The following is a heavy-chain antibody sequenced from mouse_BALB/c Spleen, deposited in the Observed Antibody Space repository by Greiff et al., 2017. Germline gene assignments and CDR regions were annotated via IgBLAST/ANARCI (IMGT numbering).Heavy chain of an antibody. CDR1: GYTFTSYW. CDR3: TRSGKLLRSFDY. V-gene: IGHV1-5*01. Sequence: EVQLQQSGTVLARPGASVKMSCKASGYTFTSYWMHWVKQRPGQGLEWIGAIYPGNSDTSYNQKFKGKAKLTAVTSTSTAYMELSSLTNEDSAVYYCTRSGKLLRSFDYGGQGTTLTVSS. D-gene: IGHD1-1*01. J-gene: IGHJ2*01. CDR2: IYPGNSDT.